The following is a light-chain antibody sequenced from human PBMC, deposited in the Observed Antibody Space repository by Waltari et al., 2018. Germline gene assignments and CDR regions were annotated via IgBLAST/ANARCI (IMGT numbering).Light chain of an antibody. CDR2: GAS. Sequence: EIVLTPSPGTLSLSPGERATLSCRASQSVSSSYLAWYQQKPGQAPRLFIYGASSRATGIPDRFSGSGSGTDFTLTIARLEPEDFAVYYCQQYSTSQAFGQGTRLEIK. CDR3: QQYSTSQA. V-gene: IGKV3-20*01. CDR1: QSVSSSY. J-gene: IGKJ5*01.